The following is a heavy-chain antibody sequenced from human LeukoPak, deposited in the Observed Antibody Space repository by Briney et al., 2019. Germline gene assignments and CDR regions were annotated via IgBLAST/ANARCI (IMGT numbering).Heavy chain of an antibody. CDR1: GYTFASYY. V-gene: IGHV1-46*01. J-gene: IGHJ4*02. D-gene: IGHD4-17*01. Sequence: ASVKVSCKASGYTFASYYMHWVRQAPGQGLEWMGIINPSGGSTSYAQKFQGRVTMTRDTSTSTVYMELSSLRSEDTAVYYCARLAVTNAFDYWGQGTLVTVSS. CDR3: ARLAVTNAFDY. CDR2: INPSGGST.